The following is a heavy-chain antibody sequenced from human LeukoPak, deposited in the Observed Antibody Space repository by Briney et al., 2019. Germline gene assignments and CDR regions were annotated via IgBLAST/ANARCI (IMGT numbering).Heavy chain of an antibody. D-gene: IGHD3-10*01. CDR3: ARGFGSRSYTIFHY. Sequence: GGSLRLSCAASGFTFDDYGMSWVRQAPGKGLEWVSGINWNGGSKGHADSVKGRFTISRDSAKNSLYLQMNSLRAEDTALYYCARGFGSRSYTIFHYWGQGTLATVSS. CDR1: GFTFDDYG. CDR2: INWNGGSK. V-gene: IGHV3-20*04. J-gene: IGHJ4*02.